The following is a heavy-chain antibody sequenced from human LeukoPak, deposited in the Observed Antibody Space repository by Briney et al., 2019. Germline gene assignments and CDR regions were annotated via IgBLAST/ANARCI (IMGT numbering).Heavy chain of an antibody. CDR1: GFTFDDYA. V-gene: IGHV3-9*01. J-gene: IGHJ4*02. Sequence: GGSLRLSCAASGFTFDDYAMHWVRQAPGKGLEWVSGISWNSGSIGYADSVKGRFTISRDNAKNSLYLQMKSLRAEDTALYYCAKAYYYDSSGYSLPLLDYWGQGTLVTVSS. CDR3: AKAYYYDSSGYSLPLLDY. CDR2: ISWNSGSI. D-gene: IGHD3-22*01.